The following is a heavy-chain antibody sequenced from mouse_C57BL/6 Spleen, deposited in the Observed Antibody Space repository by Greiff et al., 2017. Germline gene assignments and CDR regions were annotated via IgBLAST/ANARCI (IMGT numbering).Heavy chain of an antibody. CDR2: IYPGSGST. CDR3: ARGGIYYDYVRDY. CDR1: GYTFTSYW. Sequence: QVQLQQPGAELVKPGASVKMSCKASGYTFTSYWITWVKQRPGQGLEWIGDIYPGSGSTNYNEKFKSKATLTVDTSSSTAYMQLSSLTSEDSAVYYGARGGIYYDYVRDYWGQGTTLTVSS. D-gene: IGHD2-4*01. J-gene: IGHJ2*01. V-gene: IGHV1-55*01.